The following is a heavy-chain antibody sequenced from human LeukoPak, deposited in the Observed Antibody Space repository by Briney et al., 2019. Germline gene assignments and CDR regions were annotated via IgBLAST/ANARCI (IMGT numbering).Heavy chain of an antibody. Sequence: SETLSLTCAVYGGSFSGYYWSWIRQPPGKGLEWIGEINHSGSTNYNPSLKSRVTISVDTSKNQFSLKLSSVTAADTAVYYCARGRERYSSSWYKGYRGQGTLVTVPS. J-gene: IGHJ4*02. D-gene: IGHD6-13*01. CDR3: ARGRERYSSSWYKGY. V-gene: IGHV4-34*01. CDR1: GGSFSGYY. CDR2: INHSGST.